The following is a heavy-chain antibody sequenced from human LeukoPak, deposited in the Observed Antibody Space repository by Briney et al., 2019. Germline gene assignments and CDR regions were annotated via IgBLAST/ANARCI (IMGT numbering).Heavy chain of an antibody. D-gene: IGHD3-22*01. Sequence: GASVKVSCKASGYTSTSYGISWVRQAPGQGLEWMGWISAYNGNTNYAQKLQGRVTMTTDTSTSTAYMELRSLRSDDTAVYYCARVSPYYYDSSGLLYYFDYWGQGTLVTVSS. CDR1: GYTSTSYG. V-gene: IGHV1-18*01. CDR3: ARVSPYYYDSSGLLYYFDY. J-gene: IGHJ4*02. CDR2: ISAYNGNT.